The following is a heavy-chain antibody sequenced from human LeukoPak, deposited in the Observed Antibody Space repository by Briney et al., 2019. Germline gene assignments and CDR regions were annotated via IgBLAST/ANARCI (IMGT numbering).Heavy chain of an antibody. CDR3: ARAGYGSGSRSNYYYYYYYYMDV. CDR2: IYYSGST. Sequence: SETLSLTCTVSGGSISSYYWSWIRQPPGKGLEWIGYIYYSGSTNYNPSLKSRVTISVDTSKNQFSLKLSSVTAADTAVYYCARAGYGSGSRSNYYYYYYYYMDVWGKGTTVTISS. J-gene: IGHJ6*03. CDR1: GGSISSYY. V-gene: IGHV4-59*01. D-gene: IGHD3-10*01.